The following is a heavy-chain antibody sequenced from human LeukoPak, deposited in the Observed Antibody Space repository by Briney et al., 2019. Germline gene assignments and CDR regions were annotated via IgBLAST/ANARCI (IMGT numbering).Heavy chain of an antibody. V-gene: IGHV4-34*01. CDR3: ARGGLRFLEQTTHGLDI. CDR1: GFTFSSYS. Sequence: PGGSLRLSCAASGFTFSSYSMNWVRQPPGKGLEWIGEINHSGDTNYSPSLKSRVTTSVDTSKSQFSLKLTSVTAADTAVYYCARGGLRFLEQTTHGLDIWGQGTMVTVSS. J-gene: IGHJ3*02. CDR2: INHSGDT. D-gene: IGHD3-3*01.